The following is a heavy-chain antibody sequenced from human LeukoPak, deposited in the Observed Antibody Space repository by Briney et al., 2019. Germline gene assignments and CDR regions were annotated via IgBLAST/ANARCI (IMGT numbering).Heavy chain of an antibody. CDR2: IIPIFGTA. V-gene: IGHV1-69*13. D-gene: IGHD4-11*01. CDR1: GGTFSSYA. Sequence: SVKVSCKASGGTFSSYAISWVRQAPGQGLEWMGGIIPIFGTANYAQKFQGRVTITADESTSTAYMELSSLRSEDTAVYYCARVVPAFLYDYSNYYFDYWGRGTLVTVSS. J-gene: IGHJ4*02. CDR3: ARVVPAFLYDYSNYYFDY.